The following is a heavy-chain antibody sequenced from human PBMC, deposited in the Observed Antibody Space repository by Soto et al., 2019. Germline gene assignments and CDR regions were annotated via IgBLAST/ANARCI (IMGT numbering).Heavy chain of an antibody. V-gene: IGHV4-30-4*01. CDR3: ARGRVVVPAAVMFNCLDP. CDR1: GASVAGGSYY. D-gene: IGHD2-2*01. J-gene: IGHJ5*02. CDR2: IPSRGRP. Sequence: SETLSLTCSVSGASVAGGSYYWSWVRQPPGKGLEWIGYIPSRGRPFYNPSLTSRGTISADTSKNQLSLQLTSVTAADTAVYYCARGRVVVPAAVMFNCLDPWGQGALVTVSS.